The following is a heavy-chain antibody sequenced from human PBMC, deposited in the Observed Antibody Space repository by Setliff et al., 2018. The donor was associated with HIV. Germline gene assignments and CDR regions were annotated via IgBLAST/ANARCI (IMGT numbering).Heavy chain of an antibody. Sequence: ASETLSLTCTVSGGSISRYYWSWIRQPPGKGLEWVGYIYTSGSTNYNPSLKSRVTISVDTSKHQSSLKLRSVTAADTAVYYCASVYGGSGSRPGYYYYYMDVWGKGTTVTVS. J-gene: IGHJ6*03. D-gene: IGHD3-10*01. V-gene: IGHV4-4*08. CDR2: IYTSGST. CDR1: GGSISRYY. CDR3: ASVYGGSGSRPGYYYYYMDV.